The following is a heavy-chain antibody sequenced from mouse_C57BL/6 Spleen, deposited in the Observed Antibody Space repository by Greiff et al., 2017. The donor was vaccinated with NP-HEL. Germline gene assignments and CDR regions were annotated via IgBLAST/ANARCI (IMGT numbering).Heavy chain of an antibody. Sequence: VQLQQSGADLARPGASVKMSCKASGYTFTSYTMHWVKQRPGQGLEWIGYINPSSGYNKYNQKFKDKATLTADKSSSTAYMQLSSLTSEASAVYYCARKELYYFDYWGQSTTLTVSS. V-gene: IGHV1-4*01. CDR3: ARKELYYFDY. CDR2: INPSSGYN. D-gene: IGHD1-1*01. CDR1: GYTFTSYT. J-gene: IGHJ2*01.